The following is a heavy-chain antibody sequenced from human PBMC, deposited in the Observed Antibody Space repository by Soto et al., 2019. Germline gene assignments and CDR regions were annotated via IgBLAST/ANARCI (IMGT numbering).Heavy chain of an antibody. V-gene: IGHV1-3*01. CDR3: ARVTTSQYNWFDP. CDR1: GYTFTSYA. CDR2: INAGNGNT. D-gene: IGHD4-17*01. J-gene: IGHJ5*02. Sequence: AASVKVSCKASGYTFTSYAMHWVRQAPGQRLEWMGWINAGNGNTKYSQKFQGRVTITRDTSASTAYMELSSLRSEDTAVYYCARVTTSQYNWFDPWGQGTLVTVSS.